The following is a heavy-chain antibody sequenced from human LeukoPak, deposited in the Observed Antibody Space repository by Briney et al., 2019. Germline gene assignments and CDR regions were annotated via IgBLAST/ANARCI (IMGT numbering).Heavy chain of an antibody. V-gene: IGHV4-34*01. CDR2: INHSGST. CDR3: ARLLTGPFDY. CDR1: GGSFSGYY. Sequence: PSETLSLTCAVYGGSFSGYYWSWIRQPPGKGLEWIGEINHSGSTNYNPSLKSRVTISVDTSKNQFSLKLSSVTAADTAVYYCARLLTGPFDYWGQGTLVTVSS. J-gene: IGHJ4*02. D-gene: IGHD7-27*01.